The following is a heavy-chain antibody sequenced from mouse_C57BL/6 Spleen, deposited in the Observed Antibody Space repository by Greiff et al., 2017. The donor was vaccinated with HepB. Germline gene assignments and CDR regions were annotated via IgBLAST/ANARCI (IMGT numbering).Heavy chain of an antibody. J-gene: IGHJ3*01. CDR1: GYTFTSYW. CDR2: IDPSDSYT. V-gene: IGHV1-59*01. Sequence: VQLQQPGAELVRPGTSVKFSCTASGYTFTSYWMHWVKQRPGQGLEWIGVIDPSDSYTNYTQKFKGQSTFTVDTSSSTVYMQLSSLTSEDSAVYYCARGTPGAYWGEEALVTVSA. D-gene: IGHD3-3*01. CDR3: ARGTPGAY.